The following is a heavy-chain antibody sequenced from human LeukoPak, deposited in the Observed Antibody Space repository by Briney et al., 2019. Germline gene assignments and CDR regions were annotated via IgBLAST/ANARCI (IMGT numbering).Heavy chain of an antibody. Sequence: ASVKVSCKASGYTFTSYAMHWVRQAPGQRLEWMGWINAGNGNTKYSQKFQGRVTITRDTSASTAYMELSSLRSEDTAVYYCARDRNMEYYDFWSGKDYWGQGTLVTVSS. CDR3: ARDRNMEYYDFWSGKDY. J-gene: IGHJ4*02. CDR1: GYTFTSYA. CDR2: INAGNGNT. V-gene: IGHV1-3*01. D-gene: IGHD3-3*01.